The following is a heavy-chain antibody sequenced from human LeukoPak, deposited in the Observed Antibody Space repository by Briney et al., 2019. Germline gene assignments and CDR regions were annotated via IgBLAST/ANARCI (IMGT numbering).Heavy chain of an antibody. CDR1: GYTFSNYW. Sequence: GESLKISCQGSGYTFSNYWIGWVRQMPGKGLEWMGIIYPSDSDSRSSPSFRGQVTISADKSISTAYLQWSSLKASDTAMYYCARRFSAAAGFDIWSQGTMVTVSS. CDR3: ARRFSAAAGFDI. V-gene: IGHV5-51*01. J-gene: IGHJ3*02. CDR2: IYPSDSDS. D-gene: IGHD6-13*01.